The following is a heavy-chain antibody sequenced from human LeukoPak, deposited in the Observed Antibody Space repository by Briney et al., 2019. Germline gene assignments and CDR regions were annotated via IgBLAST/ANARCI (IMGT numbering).Heavy chain of an antibody. Sequence: ASVKVSCKASGYTFTSYDINWGRQGTGQGLGWMGWMNPNSGNTGYAQKFQGRVTMSRNTSKSTAYMELSSLRSEYTAVYYCARVDGGGSGGNPWGQGTLVTVSS. CDR1: GYTFTSYD. V-gene: IGHV1-8*01. CDR3: ARVDGGGSGGNP. CDR2: MNPNSGNT. D-gene: IGHD2-15*01. J-gene: IGHJ5*02.